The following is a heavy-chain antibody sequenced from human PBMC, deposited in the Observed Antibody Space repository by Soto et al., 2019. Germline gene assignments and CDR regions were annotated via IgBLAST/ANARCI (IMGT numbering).Heavy chain of an antibody. J-gene: IGHJ3*02. Sequence: GASVKVSCKASGCTFTSYGISWVRQAPGQGLEWMGWISAYNGNTNYAQKLQGRVTMTTDTSTSTAYMELRSLRPDDTAVYYCARDPTADIVVVPAAMLFAAFDIWGQGTMVTVSS. V-gene: IGHV1-18*01. CDR3: ARDPTADIVVVPAAMLFAAFDI. CDR1: GCTFTSYG. CDR2: ISAYNGNT. D-gene: IGHD2-2*01.